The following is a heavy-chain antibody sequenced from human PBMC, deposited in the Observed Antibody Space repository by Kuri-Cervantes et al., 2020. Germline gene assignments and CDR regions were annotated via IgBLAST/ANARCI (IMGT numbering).Heavy chain of an antibody. CDR3: ARIYRGLDTSEEQQHLFDY. V-gene: IGHV3-7*01. CDR2: IKPVGSDK. Sequence: LTCADSGFIFCRYRMTWVRPAPGKGVEWMAIIKPVGSDKYYLDSVKGRFTISRDNAKKSLYLQINSLRAEHTTVYYCARIYRGLDTSEEQQHLFDYWGQGTLVTVSS. CDR1: GFIFCRYR. J-gene: IGHJ4*02. D-gene: IGHD6-13*01.